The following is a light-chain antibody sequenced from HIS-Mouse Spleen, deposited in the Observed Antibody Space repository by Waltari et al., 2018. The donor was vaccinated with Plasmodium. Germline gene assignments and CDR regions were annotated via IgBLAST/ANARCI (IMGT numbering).Light chain of an antibody. CDR1: ALPTQY. J-gene: IGLJ3*02. CDR3: QSADSSGTWV. Sequence: SYELTQPPSVSVSPGQTARITCSGDALPTQYAYWYQQKPVQAPVLVIYKDSERPSGIPERFSGSSSGTTVTLTISGVQAEDEADYYCQSADSSGTWVFGGGTKLTVL. CDR2: KDS. V-gene: IGLV3-25*03.